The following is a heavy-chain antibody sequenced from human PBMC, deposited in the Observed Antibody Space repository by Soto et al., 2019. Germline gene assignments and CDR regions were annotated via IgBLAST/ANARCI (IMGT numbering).Heavy chain of an antibody. CDR3: ARNGAYSSSQFGMDV. D-gene: IGHD6-13*01. Sequence: QVQMVQSGAAVMKPGSSVKVSCKASGGSLSYNAFSWVRQAPGQGLEWMGGIVTVFGTANHAQKFEGSVTITADESTSTAYMELSSMRVEDTAVYYCARNGAYSSSQFGMDVWGQGTTVTVSS. V-gene: IGHV1-69*01. CDR1: GGSLSYNA. J-gene: IGHJ6*02. CDR2: IVTVFGTA.